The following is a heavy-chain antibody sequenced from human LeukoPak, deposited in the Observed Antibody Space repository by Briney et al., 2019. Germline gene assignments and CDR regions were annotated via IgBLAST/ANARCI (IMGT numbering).Heavy chain of an antibody. CDR1: GGSIGSYY. V-gene: IGHV4-59*01. D-gene: IGHD1-26*01. CDR2: MYNSGST. CDR3: ARDKGGSYSGFDI. J-gene: IGHJ3*02. Sequence: PSETLSLTCTVSGGSIGSYYWSWIRQPPGKGLEWIGYMYNSGSTNYNPSLKSRVTISVDTSKNQFSLKLSSVTAADTAVYYCARDKGGSYSGFDIWGQGTMVTVSS.